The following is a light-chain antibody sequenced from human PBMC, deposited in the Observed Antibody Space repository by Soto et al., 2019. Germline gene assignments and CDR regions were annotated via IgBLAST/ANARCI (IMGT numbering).Light chain of an antibody. Sequence: QSVLTQPPSASGSPGQSVTISCTGTSSDDGGYNYVSWYQQHPGKAPKLMIYEVTKRPSGVPGRFSGSKSGNTASLTVSGLQAEDEADYYCSSYAGSNNLVFGGGTKLTVL. CDR3: SSYAGSNNLV. V-gene: IGLV2-8*01. CDR2: EVT. CDR1: SSDDGGYNY. J-gene: IGLJ3*02.